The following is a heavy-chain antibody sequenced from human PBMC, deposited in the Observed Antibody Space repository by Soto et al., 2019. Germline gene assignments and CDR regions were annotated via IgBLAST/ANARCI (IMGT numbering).Heavy chain of an antibody. CDR2: IYYSGST. V-gene: IGHV4-31*03. CDR3: ARDVGGDYVGDYFDY. CDR1: GGSISSGGYY. Sequence: SETLSLTCTVSGGSISSGGYYWSWIRQHPGKGLEWIGYIYYSGSTYYNPSLKSRVTISVDTSKNQFSLKLSSVTAADTAVYYCARDVGGDYVGDYFDYWGQGTLVTVSS. J-gene: IGHJ4*02. D-gene: IGHD4-17*01.